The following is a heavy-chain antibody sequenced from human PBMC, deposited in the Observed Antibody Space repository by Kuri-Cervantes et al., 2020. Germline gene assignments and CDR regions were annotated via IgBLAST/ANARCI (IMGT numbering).Heavy chain of an antibody. Sequence: ETLSLTCAASGLTFSNFAMSWVRQAPGKGLEWVSTISNNGGSTYYADSVKGRFTISRDNSKNTLSLQMDSLRAEDTAVYYCARLRFYGMDVWGQGTTVTVSS. D-gene: IGHD4-17*01. CDR3: ARLRFYGMDV. CDR2: ISNNGGST. J-gene: IGHJ6*02. V-gene: IGHV3-23*01. CDR1: GLTFSNFA.